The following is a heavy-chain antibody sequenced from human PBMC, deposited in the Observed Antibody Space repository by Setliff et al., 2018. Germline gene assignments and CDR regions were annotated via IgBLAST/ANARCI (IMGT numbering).Heavy chain of an antibody. CDR3: ARVDWGYSSNWSIDD. CDR1: GDFMSSHLYF. J-gene: IGHJ4*02. Sequence: PSETLSLTCSVSGDFMSSHLYFWSWIRQPAGKGLEWIGDIYIRGIINYNPSLKSRTTISIDTSKTQFSLILSSVTAADTAMYFCARVDWGYSSNWSIDDWGQGTLVTVSS. V-gene: IGHV4-61*09. CDR2: IYIRGII. D-gene: IGHD6-13*01.